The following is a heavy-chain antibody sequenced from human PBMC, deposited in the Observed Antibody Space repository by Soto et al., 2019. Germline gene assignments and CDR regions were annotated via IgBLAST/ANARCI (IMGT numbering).Heavy chain of an antibody. CDR2: VNPKRRDA. CDR3: ARDPGLPGRYWYFDL. J-gene: IGHJ2*01. V-gene: IGHV1-2*04. Sequence: QVVLVQSGAEVKKPGDSVKVSCKSSGYKFTDYYIHWVRQAPGQGPEWMGWVNPKRRDAVYAQKFPGWVTMTRDTATTTAYLEVNRLKPDDTAVYFCARDPGLPGRYWYFDLWGRGTLVTVSS. CDR1: GYKFTDYY. D-gene: IGHD3-9*01.